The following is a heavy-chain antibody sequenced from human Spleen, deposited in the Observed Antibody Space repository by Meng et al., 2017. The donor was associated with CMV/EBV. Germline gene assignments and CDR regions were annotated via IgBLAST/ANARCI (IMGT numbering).Heavy chain of an antibody. CDR1: GFTVSGNY. J-gene: IGHJ4*02. D-gene: IGHD2-8*02. V-gene: IGHV3-66*01. Sequence: GESLKISCAASGFTVSGNYMSWVRQAPGKGLEWVSVVFGGNSAYYADSVKGRFTISRDNSKNTLYLQMNSLRAEDTALYYCTRDIDYSCGSGCYYFDVWGQGTLVTVSS. CDR3: TRDIDYSCGSGCYYFDV. CDR2: VFGGNSA.